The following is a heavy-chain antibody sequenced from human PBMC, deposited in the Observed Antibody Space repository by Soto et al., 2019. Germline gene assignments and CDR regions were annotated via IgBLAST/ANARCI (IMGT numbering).Heavy chain of an antibody. CDR2: IYSDGIT. J-gene: IGHJ6*02. D-gene: IGHD2-2*02. V-gene: IGHV3-53*01. Sequence: GSLRLSCAASGFTVSSNYMSWVRQAPGKGLEWVSVIYSDGITYYADSVKGRFTISRDNSKNTLYLQMNSLRAEDTAVYYCARDILRGYYYYYGMDVWGQGTTVTVSS. CDR3: ARDILRGYYYYYGMDV. CDR1: GFTVSSNY.